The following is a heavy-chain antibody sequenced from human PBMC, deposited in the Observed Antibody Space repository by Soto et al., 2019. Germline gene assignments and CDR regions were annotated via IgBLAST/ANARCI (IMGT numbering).Heavy chain of an antibody. V-gene: IGHV5-10-1*01. CDR1: GHSFTSYW. J-gene: IGHJ5*02. CDR2: IDPSDSYT. CDR3: ARSPTRTNYADRFDP. Sequence: ESLKISCKGSGHSFTSYWISWVRQMPGRGLEWMGRIDPSDSYTNYSPSFQGHVTISRDNSNNILYLQMNSLRVEDTAVYYCARSPTRTNYADRFDPWGQGTMVTVSS. D-gene: IGHD4-4*01.